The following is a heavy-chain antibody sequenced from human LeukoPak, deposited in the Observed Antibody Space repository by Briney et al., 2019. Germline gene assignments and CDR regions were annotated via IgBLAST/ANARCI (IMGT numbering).Heavy chain of an antibody. CDR2: MNPNSGNT. J-gene: IGHJ4*02. CDR3: ATRGYSGYGIVDY. V-gene: IGHV1-8*01. D-gene: IGHD5-12*01. CDR1: GYTFTSYD. Sequence: ASVKVSCKASGYTFTSYDINWVRQATGQGLAWMGWMNPNSGNTGYAQKFQGRVTMTRNTSISTAYMELSSLRSEDTAVYYCATRGYSGYGIVDYWGQGTLVTVSS.